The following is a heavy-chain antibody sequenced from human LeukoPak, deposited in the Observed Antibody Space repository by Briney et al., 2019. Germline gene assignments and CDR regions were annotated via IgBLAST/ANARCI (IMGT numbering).Heavy chain of an antibody. CDR3: ARDCIASGEYSSSWYIWFGP. J-gene: IGHJ5*02. Sequence: SETLSLTCTVYGGSISSYYWSWIRQPAGKGLEWIGRIYTSGSTNYNPSLKSRVTMSVDTSKNQFSLKLSSVTAADTAVYYCARDCIASGEYSSSWYIWFGPWGQGTLVTVSS. D-gene: IGHD6-13*01. CDR2: IYTSGST. CDR1: GGSISSYY. V-gene: IGHV4-4*07.